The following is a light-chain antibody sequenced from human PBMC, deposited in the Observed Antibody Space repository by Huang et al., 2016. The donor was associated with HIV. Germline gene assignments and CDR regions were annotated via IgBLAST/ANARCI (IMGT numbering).Light chain of an antibody. Sequence: IVLTQSPDTLSLSPGERATLSRRASQTVTNNYLAWYQQRPGQAPRRRIYGASTRATGIPDRFSGSGSGTDFTLTISRLEPKDFVVYYCQQFGSSPPYSFGQGTKLEIK. CDR2: GAS. V-gene: IGKV3-20*01. J-gene: IGKJ2*03. CDR1: QTVTNNY. CDR3: QQFGSSPPYS.